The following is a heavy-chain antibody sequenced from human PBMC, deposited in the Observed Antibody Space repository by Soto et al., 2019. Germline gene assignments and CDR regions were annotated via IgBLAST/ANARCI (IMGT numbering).Heavy chain of an antibody. CDR1: GGSFSGYY. D-gene: IGHD2-2*01. V-gene: IGHV4-34*01. Sequence: SETLSLTCAVYGGSFSGYYWSWIRQPPGKGLEWIGEINHSGSTNYNPSLKSRVTTSVDTSKNQFSLKLSSVTAADTAVYYCARLVVPAAKHFDYWGQGTLVTVSS. J-gene: IGHJ4*02. CDR3: ARLVVPAAKHFDY. CDR2: INHSGST.